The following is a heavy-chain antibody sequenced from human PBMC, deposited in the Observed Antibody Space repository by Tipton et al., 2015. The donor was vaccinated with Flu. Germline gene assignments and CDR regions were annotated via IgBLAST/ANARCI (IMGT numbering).Heavy chain of an antibody. Sequence: TVSLTCTVSGGSISSYYWSWIRQPPGKGLEWIGYIYYSGSTNYNPSLKSRVTISVDTSKNQFSLKLSSVTAADTAVYYCARAPPEYYDSSGYPHFDYWGQGTLVTVSS. CDR2: IYYSGST. V-gene: IGHV4-59*01. D-gene: IGHD3-22*01. CDR3: ARAPPEYYDSSGYPHFDY. J-gene: IGHJ4*02. CDR1: GGSISSYY.